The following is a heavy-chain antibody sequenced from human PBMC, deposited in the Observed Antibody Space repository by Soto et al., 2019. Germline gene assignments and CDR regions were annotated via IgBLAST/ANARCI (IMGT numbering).Heavy chain of an antibody. Sequence: QVQLVQSGAEVKKPGASVKVSCKASGYTFTTYGISWVRQAPGQGLEWEGWMSAYSGNTKYAQKLQGRDTVTTDTATSTAYMEVRSLRSDDTAVYDCARGRDGDYWGQGTRVTTSS. J-gene: IGHJ4*02. CDR2: MSAYSGNT. V-gene: IGHV1-18*01. CDR1: GYTFTTYG. CDR3: ARGRDGDY.